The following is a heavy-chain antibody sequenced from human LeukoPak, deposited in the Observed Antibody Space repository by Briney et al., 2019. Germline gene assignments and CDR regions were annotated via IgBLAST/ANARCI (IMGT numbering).Heavy chain of an antibody. V-gene: IGHV3-9*01. CDR2: ITWHGRST. CDR1: GFIFDDFS. CDR3: TKATTRRVPAARIDS. J-gene: IGHJ4*02. D-gene: IGHD6-13*01. Sequence: PGGSLRLSCAASGFIFDDFSMFWVRQAPGKGLEWVASITWHGRSTAYADSVRGRFTISRDNAKNSLYLQMNSLRPEDTAFCYCTKATTRRVPAARIDSWGQGTLVTVSS.